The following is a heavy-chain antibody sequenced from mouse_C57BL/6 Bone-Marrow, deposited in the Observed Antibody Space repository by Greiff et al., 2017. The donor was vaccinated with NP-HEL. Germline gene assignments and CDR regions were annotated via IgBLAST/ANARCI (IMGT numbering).Heavy chain of an antibody. CDR2: ILPGSGST. D-gene: IGHD2-5*01. J-gene: IGHJ2*01. CDR3: ARNYSNFFDY. Sequence: VQLQQSGAELMKPGASVKLSCKATGYTFTGYWIEWVKQRPGHGLEWIGEILPGSGSTNYTEKFKGKATFTADTSSNTAYMQLSSLTTEDSAIYYCARNYSNFFDYWGQGTTLTVSS. V-gene: IGHV1-9*01. CDR1: GYTFTGYW.